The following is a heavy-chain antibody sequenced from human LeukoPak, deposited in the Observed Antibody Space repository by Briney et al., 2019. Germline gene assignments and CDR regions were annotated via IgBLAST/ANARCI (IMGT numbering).Heavy chain of an antibody. CDR3: AELGITMIGGV. Sequence: PAGGSLRLSCAASGFTFSSYEMNWVRQAPGKGLEWVSYISSSGSTIYYADSVEGRFTISRDNAKNSLYLQMNSLRAEDTAVYYCAELGITMIGGVWGKGTTVTISS. J-gene: IGHJ6*04. CDR1: GFTFSSYE. V-gene: IGHV3-48*03. D-gene: IGHD3-10*02. CDR2: ISSSGSTI.